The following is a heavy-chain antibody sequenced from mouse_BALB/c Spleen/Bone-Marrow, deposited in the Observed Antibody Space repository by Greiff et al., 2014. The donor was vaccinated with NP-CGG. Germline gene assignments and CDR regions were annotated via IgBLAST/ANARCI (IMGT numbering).Heavy chain of an antibody. CDR2: IYPGDGST. J-gene: IGHJ4*01. CDR3: ARKENWAYAMDY. V-gene: IGHV1S56*01. Sequence: VQLQQSGPELVEPGASVKMSCKASGYTFTSYYIHWVKQRPGQGLEWIGWIYPGDGSTKYNEKFKGKTTLTADKSSSTAYMLLSSLTSEDSAIYFCARKENWAYAMDYWGQGTSVTVSS. D-gene: IGHD4-1*01. CDR1: GYTFTSYY.